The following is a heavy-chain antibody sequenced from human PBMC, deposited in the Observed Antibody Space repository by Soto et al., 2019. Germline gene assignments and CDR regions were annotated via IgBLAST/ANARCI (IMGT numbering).Heavy chain of an antibody. CDR1: GGSISGTTYF. CDR3: ARQRPLYFGESRTPLPSYFDY. D-gene: IGHD3-10*01. J-gene: IGHJ4*02. Sequence: QVQLQESGPGLVKPSETLSLTCTVSGGSISGTTYFWGWIRQSPGKALEWIGSIYYSGTAFSNPSLKSRVTISVDTSKNHFSLRLNSVTAADTAVYYCARQRPLYFGESRTPLPSYFDYWGQGT. V-gene: IGHV4-39*01. CDR2: IYYSGTA.